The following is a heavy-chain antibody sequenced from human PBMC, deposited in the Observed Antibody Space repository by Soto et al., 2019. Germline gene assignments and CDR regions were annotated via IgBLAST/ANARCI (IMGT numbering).Heavy chain of an antibody. CDR1: GGSFSGYY. J-gene: IGHJ3*02. Sequence: SETLSLTCAVYGGSFSGYYWSWIRQPPGKGLEWIGEINHSGSTNYNPSLKSRVTISVDTSKNQFSLKLSSVTAADTAVYYCARRPPDTAMASDAFDIWGQGTMVTVS. CDR3: ARRPPDTAMASDAFDI. V-gene: IGHV4-34*01. D-gene: IGHD5-18*01. CDR2: INHSGST.